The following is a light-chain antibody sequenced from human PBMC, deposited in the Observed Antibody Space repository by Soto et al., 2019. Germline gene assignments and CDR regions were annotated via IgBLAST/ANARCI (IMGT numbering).Light chain of an antibody. V-gene: IGLV2-14*01. CDR1: TNDVGAYNY. J-gene: IGLJ2*01. CDR3: TSFTTSRTLV. Sequence: QSALTQPASVSGSPGQSVTISCTGTTNDVGAYNYVSWYQHHPGKAPKLIIYEVINRPSGISNRFSGSKSGNTASLTISGHQAEDESDYYCTSFTTSRTLVFGGGTKLTVL. CDR2: EVI.